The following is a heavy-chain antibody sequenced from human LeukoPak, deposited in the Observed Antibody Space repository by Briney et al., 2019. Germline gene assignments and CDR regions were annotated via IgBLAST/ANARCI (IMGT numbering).Heavy chain of an antibody. Sequence: PSETLSLTCTVSRGSISSGGYYWSWIRQPPGKGLEWIGYIYYSGSTNYNPSLKSRVTISVDTSKNQFSLKLSSVTAADTAVYYCARGGTYYDFWSGYFPSRYYYYGMDVWGQGTTVTVSS. CDR3: ARGGTYYDFWSGYFPSRYYYYGMDV. J-gene: IGHJ6*02. CDR2: IYYSGST. CDR1: RGSISSGGYY. V-gene: IGHV4-61*08. D-gene: IGHD3-3*01.